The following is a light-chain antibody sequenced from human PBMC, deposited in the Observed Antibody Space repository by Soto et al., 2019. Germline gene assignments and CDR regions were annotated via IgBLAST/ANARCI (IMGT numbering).Light chain of an antibody. CDR2: GAS. J-gene: IGKJ3*01. Sequence: EIVMTQSPATLSVSPGERATLSCRANQSVSSNLAWYQQKPGQAPRLLIYGASTRATGIPARFSGSGSGTEFTLTISSLQSEDFAVYYCQQYHNWPPLFAFGPGTKVDFK. CDR3: QQYHNWPPLFA. V-gene: IGKV3-15*01. CDR1: QSVSSN.